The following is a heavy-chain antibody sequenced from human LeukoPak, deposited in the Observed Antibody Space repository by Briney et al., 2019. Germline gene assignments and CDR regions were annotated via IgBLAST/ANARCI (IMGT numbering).Heavy chain of an antibody. J-gene: IGHJ5*02. Sequence: GGSLRLSCAATGFTFSSYAMHWVRQAPGKGLEYVSAISSNGCSTYYANSVKGRFTISRDNSKNTLYLQMGSLRAEDMAVYYCARVQYSYDSSGYYWFDPWGQGTLVTVSS. V-gene: IGHV3-64*01. D-gene: IGHD3-22*01. CDR1: GFTFSSYA. CDR3: ARVQYSYDSSGYYWFDP. CDR2: ISSNGCST.